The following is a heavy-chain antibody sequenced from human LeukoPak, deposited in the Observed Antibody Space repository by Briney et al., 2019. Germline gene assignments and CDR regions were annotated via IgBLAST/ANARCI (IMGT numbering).Heavy chain of an antibody. V-gene: IGHV1-18*01. CDR2: ISAYNGNT. Sequence: ASVKVSCKASGYTFTSYGISWVRQAPGQGLEWMGWISAYNGNTNYAQQLQGRVTMTTDTSTSTAYMELRSLRSDDTAVYYCAREKASSGKDAFDIWAKGQWSPSLQ. D-gene: IGHD6-19*01. CDR1: GYTFTSYG. CDR3: AREKASSGKDAFDI. J-gene: IGHJ3*02.